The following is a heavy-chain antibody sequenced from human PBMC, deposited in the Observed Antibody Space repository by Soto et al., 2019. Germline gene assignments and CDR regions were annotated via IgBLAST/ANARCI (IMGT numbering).Heavy chain of an antibody. D-gene: IGHD2-2*01. V-gene: IGHV4-61*01. CDR2: IYSSGST. Sequence: SDTLSLTSTFSGGSVSSATHYWSWIRQPPGKRLEWIGFIYSSGSTNYNPSLKSRVTMSVDTSKNQFSLKLRSVIVADTAVYHCARFVSSCSGTTCYNRAAVWGQGTTVTGS. CDR3: ARFVSSCSGTTCYNRAAV. J-gene: IGHJ6*02. CDR1: GGSVSSATHY.